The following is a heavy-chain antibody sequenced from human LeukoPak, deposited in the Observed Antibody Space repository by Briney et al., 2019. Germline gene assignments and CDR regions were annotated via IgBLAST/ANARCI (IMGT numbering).Heavy chain of an antibody. CDR2: ISWNSGSI. CDR1: GFTFDDYA. J-gene: IGHJ6*02. CDR3: AKDQTYGGRVGAYGMDV. Sequence: GGSLRLPCAASGFTFDDYAMHWVRQAPGKGLEWVSGISWNSGSIGYADSVKGRFTISRDNAKNSLYLQMNSLRAEDTALYYCAKDQTYGGRVGAYGMDVWGQGTTVTVSS. V-gene: IGHV3-9*01. D-gene: IGHD4-17*01.